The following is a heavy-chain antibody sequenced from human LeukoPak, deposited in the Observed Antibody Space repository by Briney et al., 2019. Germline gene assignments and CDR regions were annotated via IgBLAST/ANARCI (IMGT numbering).Heavy chain of an antibody. J-gene: IGHJ4*01. CDR3: ARDSWAPGSYYFDY. CDR2: IKQDGSEK. D-gene: IGHD1-14*01. V-gene: IGHV3-7*01. Sequence: PGGSLRLSCAASGFTFSSYWMSWVRQAPGKGLEWVANIKQDGSEKYYVDSVKGRFTISRDNAKNSLYLQMNSLRAEDTAVYYCARDSWAPGSYYFDYWGQEPWSPSPQ. CDR1: GFTFSSYW.